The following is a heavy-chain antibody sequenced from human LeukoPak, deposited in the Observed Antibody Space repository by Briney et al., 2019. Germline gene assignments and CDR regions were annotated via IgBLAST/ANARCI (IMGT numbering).Heavy chain of an antibody. D-gene: IGHD3-10*01. CDR1: GGSISSSSYY. V-gene: IGHV4-39*01. CDR3: ARLGVASGGYYHYFDY. Sequence: SETLSLTCTVSGGSISSSSYYWGWIRQPPGTGLEWIGNIYYSGSTYYNPSLKSRVTISVDTSKNQFSLKLSSVTAADTAVYYCARLGVASGGYYHYFDYWGQGTLVTVSS. J-gene: IGHJ4*02. CDR2: IYYSGST.